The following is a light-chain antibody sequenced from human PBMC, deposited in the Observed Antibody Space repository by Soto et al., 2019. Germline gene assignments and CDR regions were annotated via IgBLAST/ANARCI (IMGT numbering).Light chain of an antibody. V-gene: IGLV2-8*01. CDR2: AVT. CDR3: SSYTSSSTLYV. J-gene: IGLJ1*01. CDR1: SSDVGGQNY. Sequence: QSVLTQPPSASGSPGQSVAISCTGTSSDVGGQNYVSWYQQHPGKAPKLIIYAVTERPSGVPDRFSGSKSGNTASLTVSGLQTEDEADYYCSSYTSSSTLYVFGTGTNVTVL.